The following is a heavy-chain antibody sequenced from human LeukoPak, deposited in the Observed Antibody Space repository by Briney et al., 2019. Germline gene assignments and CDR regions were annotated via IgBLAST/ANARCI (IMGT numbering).Heavy chain of an antibody. CDR2: IYYSGST. V-gene: IGHV4-31*03. D-gene: IGHD2-2*01. CDR1: GGSISSGGYC. J-gene: IGHJ4*02. Sequence: SETLSLTCTVSGGSISSGGYCWSWIRQHPGKGLEWIGYIYYSGSTYYNPSLKSRVTISVDTSKNQFSLKLSSVTAADTAVYYCARGTGVVVPAATFGEANTYYFDYWGQGTLVTVSS. CDR3: ARGTGVVVPAATFGEANTYYFDY.